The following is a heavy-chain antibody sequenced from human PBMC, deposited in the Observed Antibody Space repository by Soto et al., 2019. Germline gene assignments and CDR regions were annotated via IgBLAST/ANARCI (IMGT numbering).Heavy chain of an antibody. Sequence: QVQLVESGGGVVQPGRSLRLSCAASGFTFSSYGMHWVRQAPGKGLEWVAVIWYDGSNKYYADSVKDRFTISRDNSKNTLYLQMNSLRAEDTAVYYCARDRGSGWYGPIDYWGQGTLVTVSS. CDR2: IWYDGSNK. D-gene: IGHD6-19*01. J-gene: IGHJ4*02. CDR1: GFTFSSYG. V-gene: IGHV3-33*01. CDR3: ARDRGSGWYGPIDY.